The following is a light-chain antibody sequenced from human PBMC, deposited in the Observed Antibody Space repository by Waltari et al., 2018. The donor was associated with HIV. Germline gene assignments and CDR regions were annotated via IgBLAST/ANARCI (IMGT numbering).Light chain of an antibody. CDR3: QQYYDWPS. J-gene: IGKJ5*01. Sequence: EIVMTQSPATLSVSPGERATLSCRASQSVSSNLAWYLQKPGQAPRLLVSGASTRATGIPARFSGSGSGTEFTLTISSLQSEDFAVYYCQQYYDWPSLGQGTRLEIK. CDR1: QSVSSN. V-gene: IGKV3-15*01. CDR2: GAS.